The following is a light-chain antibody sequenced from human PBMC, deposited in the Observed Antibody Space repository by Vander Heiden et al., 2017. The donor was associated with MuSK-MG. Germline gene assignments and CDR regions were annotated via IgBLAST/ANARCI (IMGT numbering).Light chain of an antibody. CDR1: QSVGYY. V-gene: IGKV3-11*01. Sequence: EIVLTQSPATLSLSPGERATLSCRASQSVGYYLAWYQQKPGQAPSLLIYDASNRATGIPPRFSDRGSGTDFTLTISSLEPEDFAVYYCQQRTNWPVITFGQGTRLEIK. CDR2: DAS. J-gene: IGKJ5*01. CDR3: QQRTNWPVIT.